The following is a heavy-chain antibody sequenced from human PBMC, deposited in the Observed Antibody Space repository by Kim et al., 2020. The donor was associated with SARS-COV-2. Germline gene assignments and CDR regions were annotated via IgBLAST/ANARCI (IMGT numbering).Heavy chain of an antibody. Sequence: LNSRVTISVDTSKTQFSLKLSSVTAADTAVYYCARVICSSTSCYVHWFDPWGQGTLVTVSS. V-gene: IGHV4-31*02. CDR3: ARVICSSTSCYVHWFDP. J-gene: IGHJ5*02. D-gene: IGHD2-2*01.